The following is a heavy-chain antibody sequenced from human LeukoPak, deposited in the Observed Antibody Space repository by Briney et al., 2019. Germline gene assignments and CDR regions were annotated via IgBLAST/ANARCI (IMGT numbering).Heavy chain of an antibody. D-gene: IGHD3-16*02. J-gene: IGHJ6*03. V-gene: IGHV1-18*01. CDR1: GYTFTGYG. Sequence: ASVKVSCKASGYTFTGYGISWVRQAPVQGLEWMGWISAYNGNTNYAQKLQGRVTMTTDTSTSTAYMELRSLRSDDTAVYYCARAPRNNPNYVWGSYRKKANYYYMDVWGKGTTVTISS. CDR2: ISAYNGNT. CDR3: ARAPRNNPNYVWGSYRKKANYYYMDV.